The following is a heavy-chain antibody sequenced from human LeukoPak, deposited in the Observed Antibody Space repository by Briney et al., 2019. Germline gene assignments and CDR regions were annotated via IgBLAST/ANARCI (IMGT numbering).Heavy chain of an antibody. CDR2: INSDGSEG. D-gene: IGHD6-19*01. CDR3: ARDTQQWLAVYGMDV. J-gene: IGHJ6*02. Sequence: GGSLRLSCAVSGFTFSGFWMSWSRQAPGKGLEWVASINSDGSEGYYADVVKGRFTISRDNAKNSLYLQINSLRAEDTAVYYCARDTQQWLAVYGMDVWGQGTTVTVSS. V-gene: IGHV3-7*03. CDR1: GFTFSGFW.